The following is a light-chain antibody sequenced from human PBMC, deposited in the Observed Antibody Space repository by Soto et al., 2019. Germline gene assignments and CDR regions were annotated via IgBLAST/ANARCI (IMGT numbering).Light chain of an antibody. CDR1: SSDVGGYNF. Sequence: QSVLTQPASMSGSPGQSITISCTGTSSDVGGYNFVSWYQQHPGKAPKLMIYDVNTRPSGVSNRFSGSKSGNTASLTISGLQAEDEADYFCSSYTSSSTVVFGGRTKLTVL. V-gene: IGLV2-14*01. CDR2: DVN. J-gene: IGLJ2*01. CDR3: SSYTSSSTVV.